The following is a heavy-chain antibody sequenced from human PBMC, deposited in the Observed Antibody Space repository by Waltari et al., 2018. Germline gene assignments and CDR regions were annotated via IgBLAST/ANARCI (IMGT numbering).Heavy chain of an antibody. CDR2: INPNSGGT. CDR1: GYTFTGYY. D-gene: IGHD6-6*01. CDR3: ARESEYPGYYYYYGMDV. V-gene: IGHV1-2*06. J-gene: IGHJ6*02. Sequence: QVQLVQSGAEVKKPGASVKVSCKASGYTFTGYYMHWVRQAPGQGLEWMGRINPNSGGTNYAQKFQGRVTMTRDTSISTAYMELSRLRSDDTAVYYCARESEYPGYYYYYGMDVWGQGTTVTVSS.